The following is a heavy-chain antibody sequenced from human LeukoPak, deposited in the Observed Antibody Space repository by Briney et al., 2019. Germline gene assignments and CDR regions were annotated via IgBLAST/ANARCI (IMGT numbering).Heavy chain of an antibody. J-gene: IGHJ5*02. Sequence: PSETLSLTCTVSGGSIGSYYWSWIRQPPGKGLEWIGYIYYSGSTNYNPSLKSRVTISVDTSKNQFSLKLSSVTAADTAVYYCASQYGDYVNWFDPWGQGTLVTVSS. CDR2: IYYSGST. D-gene: IGHD4-17*01. CDR1: GGSIGSYY. V-gene: IGHV4-59*01. CDR3: ASQYGDYVNWFDP.